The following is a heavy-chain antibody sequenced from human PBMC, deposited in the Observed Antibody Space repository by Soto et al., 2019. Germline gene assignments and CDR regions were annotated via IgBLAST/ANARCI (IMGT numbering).Heavy chain of an antibody. V-gene: IGHV3-21*01. D-gene: IGHD2-2*01. CDR1: GFTFISYT. Sequence: PGGSLRLSCAASGFTFISYTVNWVRQAPGKGLEWVSTITSSSSYIYYADSVKGRFTISRDNAKNSLYLQMNSLRAEDTAVYYCARDLGYCSSTSCYSLGFDIWGQGTMVTVSS. J-gene: IGHJ3*02. CDR3: ARDLGYCSSTSCYSLGFDI. CDR2: ITSSSSYI.